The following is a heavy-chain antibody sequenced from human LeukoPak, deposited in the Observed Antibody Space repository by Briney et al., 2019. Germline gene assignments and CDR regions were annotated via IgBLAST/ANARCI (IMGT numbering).Heavy chain of an antibody. V-gene: IGHV4-39*01. CDR1: GGSISSSSYY. J-gene: IGHJ6*03. CDR3: ARLVYYYGSGSYPEYYYYYYMDV. D-gene: IGHD3-10*01. CDR2: IYYSGST. Sequence: SETLSLTCTVSGGSISSSSYYWGWIRQPPGKGLEWIGSIYYSGSTYYNPSLKSRVTISVDTSKNQFSLKLSSVTAADTAVYYCARLVYYYGSGSYPEYYYYYYMDVWGKGTTVTISS.